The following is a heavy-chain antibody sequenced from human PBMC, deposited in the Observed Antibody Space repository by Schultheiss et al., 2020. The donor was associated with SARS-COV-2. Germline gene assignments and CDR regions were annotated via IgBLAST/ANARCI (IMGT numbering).Heavy chain of an antibody. J-gene: IGHJ3*02. V-gene: IGHV3-33*03. D-gene: IGHD5-18*01. CDR2: IWYDGSNK. CDR3: AKVGVDTAMVAAFDI. Sequence: GESLKISCAASGFTFTTYSVHWVRQAPGKGLEWVAVIWYDGSNKYYADSVKGRFTISRDNAKNSLYLQMNSLRAEDTALYYCAKVGVDTAMVAAFDIWGQGTMVTVSS. CDR1: GFTFTTYS.